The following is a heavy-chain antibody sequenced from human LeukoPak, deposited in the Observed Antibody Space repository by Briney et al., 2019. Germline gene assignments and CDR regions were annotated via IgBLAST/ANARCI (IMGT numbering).Heavy chain of an antibody. CDR2: IIPIFGTA. Sequence: SVKVSCKASGYTFSGFYIHWVRQAPGQGLEWMGGIIPIFGTANYAQKFQGRVTITADESTSTAYMELSSLRSEDTAVYYCARDSGYYGSGRPSFDYWGQGTLVTVSS. V-gene: IGHV1-69*13. J-gene: IGHJ4*02. D-gene: IGHD3-10*01. CDR3: ARDSGYYGSGRPSFDY. CDR1: GYTFSGFY.